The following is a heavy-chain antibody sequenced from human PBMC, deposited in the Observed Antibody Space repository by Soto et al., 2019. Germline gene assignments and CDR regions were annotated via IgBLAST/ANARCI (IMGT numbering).Heavy chain of an antibody. J-gene: IGHJ4*02. V-gene: IGHV4-34*09. Sequence: SETLSLTCAVSGGSFSGYYWSWIRQPPGKGLEWIGDIYYSESTNYNPSLKSRVTISVDTSKNQFSLKLSSVTAADTAVYYCARSPHGSGWFDYWGQGTLVTVSS. CDR2: IYYSEST. CDR1: GGSFSGYY. CDR3: ARSPHGSGWFDY. D-gene: IGHD6-19*01.